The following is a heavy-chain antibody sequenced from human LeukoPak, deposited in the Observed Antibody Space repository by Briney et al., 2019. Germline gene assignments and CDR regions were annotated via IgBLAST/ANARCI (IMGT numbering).Heavy chain of an antibody. Sequence: PEGSLRLSCAASGFTFSNAWMSWVRQAPGKGLEWVGRIKSKTDGGTTDYAAPVKGRFTISRDDSKNTLYLQMNSLKTEDTAVYYCTTDQFIYYDSSGYYYKTEYFRHWGQGTLVTVSS. V-gene: IGHV3-15*01. CDR3: TTDQFIYYDSSGYYYKTEYFRH. J-gene: IGHJ1*01. CDR2: IKSKTDGGTT. CDR1: GFTFSNAW. D-gene: IGHD3-22*01.